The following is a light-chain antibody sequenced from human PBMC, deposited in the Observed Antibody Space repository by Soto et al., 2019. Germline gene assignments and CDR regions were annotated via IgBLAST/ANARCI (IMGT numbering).Light chain of an antibody. J-gene: IGLJ1*01. CDR1: SSNIGSNT. Sequence: QSVLTQLASASRTPGQRVTITCSGSSSNIGSNTVNWYQQLPGTAPKLLIYSNNQRPSGVPDRFSGSKSGTSASLAISGLQSEDEADFYCAAWDDSLNVPVYVFGTGTKVTVL. V-gene: IGLV1-44*01. CDR2: SNN. CDR3: AAWDDSLNVPVYV.